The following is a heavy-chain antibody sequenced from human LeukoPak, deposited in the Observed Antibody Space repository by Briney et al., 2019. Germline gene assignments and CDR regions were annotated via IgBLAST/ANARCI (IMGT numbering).Heavy chain of an antibody. D-gene: IGHD1-1*01. CDR1: GYTFRSSG. CDR3: AKDYNYIIDY. V-gene: IGHV1-18*01. Sequence: ASVKVSCKASGYTFRSSGISWVRQAPGQGLEWMGWISAVNGDINYAQNFQGRVTMTTDTSTSTAYKELRSLTSDDTAVYYGAKDYNYIIDYWGQGTLVTVSS. J-gene: IGHJ4*02. CDR2: ISAVNGDI.